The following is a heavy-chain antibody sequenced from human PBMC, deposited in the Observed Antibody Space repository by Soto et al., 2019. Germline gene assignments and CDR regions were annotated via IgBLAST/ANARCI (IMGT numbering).Heavy chain of an antibody. CDR1: GFTFSSYG. D-gene: IGHD3-22*01. CDR2: ISYDGSNK. CDR3: AKDRPPYYYDSSGDYSDAFDI. J-gene: IGHJ3*02. Sequence: QVQLVESGGGVVQPGRSLRLSCAASGFTFSSYGMHWVRQAPGKGLEWVAVISYDGSNKYYADSVKGRFTISRDNSKNTLYLQMNSLRPEDTAVYYCAKDRPPYYYDSSGDYSDAFDIWGQGTMVTVSS. V-gene: IGHV3-30*18.